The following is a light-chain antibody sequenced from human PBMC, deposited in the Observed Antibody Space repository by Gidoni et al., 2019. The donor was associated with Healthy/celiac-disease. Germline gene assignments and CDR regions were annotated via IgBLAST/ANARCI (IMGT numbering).Light chain of an antibody. J-gene: IGKJ4*01. CDR2: DAS. Sequence: DIQMTQSPSSLSASVGDRVTITCQASQDISNYLNWYQQKPGKAPKLLIDDASNLETGVPSRFSGSGSGTDFTFTISSLQPADIATYYCQQYDNLPLTFXGXTKVEIK. CDR1: QDISNY. V-gene: IGKV1-33*01. CDR3: QQYDNLPLT.